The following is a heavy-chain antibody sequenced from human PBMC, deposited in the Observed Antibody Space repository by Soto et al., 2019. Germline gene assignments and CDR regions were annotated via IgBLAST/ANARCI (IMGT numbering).Heavy chain of an antibody. D-gene: IGHD6-13*01. J-gene: IGHJ4*02. CDR2: ISYDGTNK. CDR3: ALSGLRSSSSGDFDY. V-gene: IGHV3-30-3*01. CDR1: GFTFSNYA. Sequence: PGGSLRLSCAASGFTFSNYAIHCVRQAPGKGLEWVAVISYDGTNKYYADSVKGRFTISRDNSKNTLYLQMNSLRAEDTAVYYWALSGLRSSSSGDFDYYCQGTLVTVSS.